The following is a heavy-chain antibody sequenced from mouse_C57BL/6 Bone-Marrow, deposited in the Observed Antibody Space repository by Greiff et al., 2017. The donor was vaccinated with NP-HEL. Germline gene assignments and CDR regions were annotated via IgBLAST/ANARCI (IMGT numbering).Heavy chain of an antibody. J-gene: IGHJ3*01. V-gene: IGHV1-69*01. CDR1: GYTFTSYW. D-gene: IGHD1-1*01. CDR2: IDPSDSYT. CDR3: ARDGSSYGFAY. Sequence: QVQLQQPGAELVMPGASVKLSCKASGYTFTSYWMHWVKQRPGQGLEWIGEIDPSDSYTNYNHKFKGKSTLTVDKSSSTAYMQLSSLTSEDSAVYYCARDGSSYGFAYWGQGTLVTVSA.